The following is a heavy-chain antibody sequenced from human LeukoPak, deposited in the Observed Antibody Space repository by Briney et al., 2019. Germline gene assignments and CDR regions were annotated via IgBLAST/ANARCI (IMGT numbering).Heavy chain of an antibody. D-gene: IGHD4-23*01. J-gene: IGHJ4*02. CDR2: IIPIFGTA. CDR1: GGTFSSYA. CDR3: ARQYGGNYPYFDY. V-gene: IGHV1-69*05. Sequence: SVKVSCKASGGTFSSYAISSVRQAPGQGLEWMGGIIPIFGTANYAQKFQGRVTITTDESTSTAYMELSSLRSEDTAVYYCARQYGGNYPYFDYWGQGTLVTVSS.